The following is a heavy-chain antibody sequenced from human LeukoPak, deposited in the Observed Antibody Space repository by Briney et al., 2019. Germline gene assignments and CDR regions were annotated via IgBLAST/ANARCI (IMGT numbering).Heavy chain of an antibody. CDR1: GGSTSSGNYY. J-gene: IGHJ5*02. V-gene: IGHV4-30-2*01. Sequence: SQTLSLTCTVSGGSTSSGNYYWNWIRQTPGKGLEWIGYIYHGGTTYYNPSLKSRVTISVDTSKNQFSLRLSSVTAADTAVYYCATSGPALLTWFDPWGQGTLVTVSS. CDR2: IYHGGTT. D-gene: IGHD2-15*01. CDR3: ATSGPALLTWFDP.